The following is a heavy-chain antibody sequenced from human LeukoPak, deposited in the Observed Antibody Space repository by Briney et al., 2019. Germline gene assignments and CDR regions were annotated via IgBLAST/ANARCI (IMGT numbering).Heavy chain of an antibody. CDR3: ARVWALDTGPTGGFDY. Sequence: GGSLRLSCAASGFTISRYAMHWVRPAPGKGLEWVAVISYDGSNKYYADSVKGRFTISRDNSKNTLYLQMNSLRAEDTAVYYCARVWALDTGPTGGFDYWGQGTLVTVSS. V-gene: IGHV3-30*04. D-gene: IGHD5-18*01. J-gene: IGHJ4*02. CDR1: GFTISRYA. CDR2: ISYDGSNK.